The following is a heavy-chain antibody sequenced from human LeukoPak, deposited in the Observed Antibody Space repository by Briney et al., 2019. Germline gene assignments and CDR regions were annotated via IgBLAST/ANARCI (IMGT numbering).Heavy chain of an antibody. CDR3: AREGSYRFRGPFDI. CDR1: GFTFSDYY. J-gene: IGHJ3*02. CDR2: ITTSSDSTI. Sequence: EGSMRLSCAASGFTFSDYYMSWIRLAPGKGLEWISYITTSSDSTIYYADSVKGRFTVSRDNAENSLYLQMNSLRAEDTAVYYCAREGSYRFRGPFDIWGQGTMVTVSS. V-gene: IGHV3-11*01. D-gene: IGHD3-16*02.